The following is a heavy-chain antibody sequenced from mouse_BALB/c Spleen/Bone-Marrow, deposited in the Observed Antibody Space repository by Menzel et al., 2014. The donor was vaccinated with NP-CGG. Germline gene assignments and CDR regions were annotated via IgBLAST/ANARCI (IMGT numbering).Heavy chain of an antibody. V-gene: IGHV2-9*02. CDR1: GFSLTSYG. CDR2: IWAGGST. Sequence: QVHVKQSGPGLVAPSQSLSITCTVSGFSLTSYGVHWVRQPPGKGLEWLGVIWAGGSTNYNSALMSRLSISKDNSKSQVFLKMNSLQTDDTAMYYCASPTYYDCPVFAYWGQGTLVTVSA. D-gene: IGHD2-4*01. CDR3: ASPTYYDCPVFAY. J-gene: IGHJ3*01.